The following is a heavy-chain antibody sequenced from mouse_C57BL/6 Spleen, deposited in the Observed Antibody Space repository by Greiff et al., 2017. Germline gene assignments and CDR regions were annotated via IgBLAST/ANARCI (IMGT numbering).Heavy chain of an antibody. J-gene: IGHJ4*01. CDR1: GFTFSSYT. D-gene: IGHD1-1*01. CDR3: ERYGSSYGCYYAMDY. CDR2: ISGGGGNT. V-gene: IGHV5-9*01. Sequence: EVKLMESGGGLVKPGGSLKLSCAASGFTFSSYTMSWVRQTPGKRLEWVATISGGGGNTYYPDSVKGRFTISRDNAKNTLYLQMSSLRSEDTALYYCERYGSSYGCYYAMDYWGKGTSVTVSS.